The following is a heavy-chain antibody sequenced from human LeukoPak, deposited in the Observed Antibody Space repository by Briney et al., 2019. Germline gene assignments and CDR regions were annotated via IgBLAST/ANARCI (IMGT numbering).Heavy chain of an antibody. CDR1: GGSFSGYY. Sequence: SETLSLTCAVYGGSFSGYYWSWIRQPPGKGLEWIRKINHSGSTNYNPSLKSRVTISVDTSKNQFSLKLSPVTAADTAVYYCARHQGGSGSPGAFDIWGQGTMVTVSS. D-gene: IGHD3-10*01. CDR3: ARHQGGSGSPGAFDI. J-gene: IGHJ3*02. CDR2: INHSGST. V-gene: IGHV4-34*01.